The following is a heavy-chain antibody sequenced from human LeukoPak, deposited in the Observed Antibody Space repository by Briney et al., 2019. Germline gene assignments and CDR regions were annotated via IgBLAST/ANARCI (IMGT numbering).Heavy chain of an antibody. J-gene: IGHJ3*02. Sequence: GGSLRLSCAASGFTVSSNYMSWIRQAPGKGLEWVSYISSSGSTIYYADSVKGRFTISRDNAKNSLYLQMNSLRAEDTAVYYCAREKGAYYYDSSGYYAGAFDIWGQGTMVTVSS. D-gene: IGHD3-22*01. V-gene: IGHV3-11*01. CDR2: ISSSGSTI. CDR1: GFTVSSNY. CDR3: AREKGAYYYDSSGYYAGAFDI.